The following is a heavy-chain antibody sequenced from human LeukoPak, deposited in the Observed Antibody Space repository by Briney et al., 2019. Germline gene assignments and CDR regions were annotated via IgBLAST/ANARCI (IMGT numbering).Heavy chain of an antibody. J-gene: IGHJ4*02. CDR2: FDPEDGET. V-gene: IGHV1-24*01. Sequence: ASVTVSCKVSGYTLTELSMHWVRQAPGKGLEWMGGFDPEDGETIYAQKFQGRVTMTEDTSTDTAYMELSSLRSEDTAVYYCATDLSSGWPRDYWGQGTLVTVSS. CDR3: ATDLSSGWPRDY. D-gene: IGHD6-19*01. CDR1: GYTLTELS.